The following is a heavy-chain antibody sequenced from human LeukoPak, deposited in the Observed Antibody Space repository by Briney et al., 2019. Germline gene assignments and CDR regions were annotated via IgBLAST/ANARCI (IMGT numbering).Heavy chain of an antibody. V-gene: IGHV4-30-2*01. Sequence: SETLSLTCAVSGGSISSGGYSWSWIRQPPGKGLEWIGYIYHSGSTYYNPSLKSRVTISVDRSKNQFSLKLSSVTAADTAVYYCAREGPSGYYYFFDYWGQGTLVTVSS. CDR1: GGSISSGGYS. D-gene: IGHD3-22*01. J-gene: IGHJ4*02. CDR2: IYHSGST. CDR3: AREGPSGYYYFFDY.